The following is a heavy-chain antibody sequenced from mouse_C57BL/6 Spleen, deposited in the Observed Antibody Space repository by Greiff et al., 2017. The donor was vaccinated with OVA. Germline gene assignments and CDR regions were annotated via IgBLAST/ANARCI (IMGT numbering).Heavy chain of an antibody. CDR2: IHPNSGST. CDR3: ARFYDGYYEYAMDY. J-gene: IGHJ4*01. D-gene: IGHD2-3*01. V-gene: IGHV1-64*01. CDR1: GYTFTSYW. Sequence: VQLQQPGAELVKPGASVKLSCKASGYTFTSYWMHWVKQRPGQGLEWIGMIHPNSGSTNYNEKFKSKATLTVDKSSSTAYMQLSSLTSEDSAVYYCARFYDGYYEYAMDYWGQGTSVTVSS.